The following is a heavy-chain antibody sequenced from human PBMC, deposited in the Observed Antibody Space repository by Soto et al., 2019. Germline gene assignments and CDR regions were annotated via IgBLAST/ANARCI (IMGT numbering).Heavy chain of an antibody. Sequence: SETLSLTCTVSVGGSFSSYYWSWIRQPPGKGLEWIGYIYYSGSTNYNPSLKSRLTMSVHTSQNQFSLKVNSVTAADTAVYYCARNRGNYFDYWGQGILVTVSS. V-gene: IGHV4-59*01. J-gene: IGHJ4*02. CDR2: IYYSGST. CDR3: ARNRGNYFDY. CDR1: VGGSFSSYY.